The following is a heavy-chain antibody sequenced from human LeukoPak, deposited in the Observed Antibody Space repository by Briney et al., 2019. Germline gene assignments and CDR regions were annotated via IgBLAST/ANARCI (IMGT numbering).Heavy chain of an antibody. Sequence: ASVKVSCKASGYTFTGYYMHWVRQAPGRGLEWMGWINPNSGGTNYAQKFQGRVTMTRDTSSSTAYMELSRLRADDTAVYYCARGYCSSTSCHPGIIYYYYMDVWGKGTTVTISS. CDR2: INPNSGGT. D-gene: IGHD2-2*01. V-gene: IGHV1-2*02. CDR3: ARGYCSSTSCHPGIIYYYYMDV. CDR1: GYTFTGYY. J-gene: IGHJ6*03.